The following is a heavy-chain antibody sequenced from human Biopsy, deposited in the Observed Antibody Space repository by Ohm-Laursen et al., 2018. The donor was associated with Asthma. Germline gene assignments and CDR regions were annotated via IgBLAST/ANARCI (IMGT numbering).Heavy chain of an antibody. CDR1: GYNFISFA. CDR3: ARTYYDFLTGQVKDVFGV. V-gene: IGHV1-3*04. CDR2: VNTGNGDT. Sequence: SVKVSCKASGYNFISFAIHWVRQAPGQRLEWMGWVNTGNGDTKYSQKFQGRVTITRDTSASTAYMDLRSLRSEDTATYYCARTYYDFLTGQVKDVFGVWGQGTMVTVSS. J-gene: IGHJ3*01. D-gene: IGHD3-9*01.